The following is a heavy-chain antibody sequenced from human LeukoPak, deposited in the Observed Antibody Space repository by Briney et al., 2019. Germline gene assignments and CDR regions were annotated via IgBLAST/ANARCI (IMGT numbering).Heavy chain of an antibody. J-gene: IGHJ5*02. CDR1: GFSLSGYW. CDR3: ARDPRNVGLAP. D-gene: IGHD2-15*01. V-gene: IGHV3-74*01. CDR2: NDGDGSTT. Sequence: GGSLRLSCVASGFSLSGYWMYWVRQAPGKGLMYISRNDGDGSTTNYADVVKGRFTMSRDNVKNTLYLQMNSLRVEGTAVYYCARDPRNVGLAPWGQGTLVTVSS.